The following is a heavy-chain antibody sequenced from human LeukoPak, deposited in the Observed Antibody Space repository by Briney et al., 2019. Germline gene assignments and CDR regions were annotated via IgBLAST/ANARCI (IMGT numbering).Heavy chain of an antibody. CDR1: GFTVSSNY. D-gene: IGHD3-22*01. Sequence: PGGSLRLSCAASGFTVSSNYMSWVRQAPGKGLEWVSVIYSGGSTYYADSVKGRFTISRDNSKNTLYLQMNSLRAEDTAVYYCARGKPDSSGYHELDYWGQGTLVTVSS. CDR3: ARGKPDSSGYHELDY. V-gene: IGHV3-53*01. J-gene: IGHJ4*02. CDR2: IYSGGST.